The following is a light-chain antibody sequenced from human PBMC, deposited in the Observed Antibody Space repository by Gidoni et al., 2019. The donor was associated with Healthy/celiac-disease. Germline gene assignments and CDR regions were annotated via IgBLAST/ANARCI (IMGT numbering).Light chain of an antibody. J-gene: IGKJ5*01. CDR2: AAS. V-gene: IGKV1-39*01. CDR1: QSISSD. Sequence: DIQMTQSPSSLSAAVGDRVTIPCRASQSISSDFNWYQQKPGTAPKLLIYAASSVPSGVPSRFSGSGSGPVFPLTISSLPPEVFASYYCPQSYSPPITFGQGTRLEIK. CDR3: PQSYSPPIT.